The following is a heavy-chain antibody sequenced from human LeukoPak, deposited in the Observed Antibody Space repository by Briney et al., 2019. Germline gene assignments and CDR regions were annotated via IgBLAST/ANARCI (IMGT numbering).Heavy chain of an antibody. Sequence: SVKVSCKASGDIFNHYAINWVRQAPGQGLEYMGGIIPTVGATKFAQKFQGTVTITADKPSNTVYMELSSLRPEDTAVYYCAKTGGTTPPHWGQGTLVTVSS. J-gene: IGHJ4*02. CDR3: AKTGGTTPPH. V-gene: IGHV1-69*06. D-gene: IGHD1-1*01. CDR2: IIPTVGAT. CDR1: GDIFNHYA.